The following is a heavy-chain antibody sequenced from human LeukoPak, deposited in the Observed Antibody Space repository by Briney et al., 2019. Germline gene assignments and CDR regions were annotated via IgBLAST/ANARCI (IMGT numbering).Heavy chain of an antibody. D-gene: IGHD3-16*02. V-gene: IGHV3-30*03. CDR3: ARDPRPGYDYVWGSYRYGAHDY. CDR2: IANDGRDK. Sequence: GGSLRLSCAASGFTFSDYGMHWVRQAPGKGLEWVAVIANDGRDKKYADSVRGRFTISRDNSKNTLYLQMNSLRAEDTAVYYCARDPRPGYDYVWGSYRYGAHDYWGQGTLVTVSS. J-gene: IGHJ4*02. CDR1: GFTFSDYG.